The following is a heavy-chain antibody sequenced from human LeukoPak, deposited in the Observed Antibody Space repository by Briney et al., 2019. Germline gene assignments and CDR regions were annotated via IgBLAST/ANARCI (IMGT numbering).Heavy chain of an antibody. D-gene: IGHD4-17*01. Sequence: SETLSLTCTVSGGSISNYYWSWIRPPPGKGLEWIGYIYYSGSTNYNPSHRSRVTISMDTSKNQFSLKLSSVTAADTAVYYCATERDYGDFILWGQGTLVTVSS. CDR3: ATERDYGDFIL. J-gene: IGHJ4*02. CDR1: GGSISNYY. V-gene: IGHV4-59*01. CDR2: IYYSGST.